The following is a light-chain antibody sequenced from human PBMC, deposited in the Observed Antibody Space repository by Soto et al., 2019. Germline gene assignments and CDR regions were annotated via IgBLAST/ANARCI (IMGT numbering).Light chain of an antibody. CDR1: QSVLYRSNNKNY. CDR3: QEYYSTPAWT. V-gene: IGKV4-1*01. J-gene: IGKJ1*01. CDR2: WAS. Sequence: DIVMTQSPDSLAVSLGETATINCKSSQSVLYRSNNKNYLAWYQHKPGQPPKLLIYWASTRESGVPDRFSGSGSGTDFTLTISSLQAEDVAVYYCQEYYSTPAWTFGQGTKVEIK.